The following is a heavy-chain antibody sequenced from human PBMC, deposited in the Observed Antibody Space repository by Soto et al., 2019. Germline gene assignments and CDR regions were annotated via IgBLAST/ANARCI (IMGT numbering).Heavy chain of an antibody. CDR2: INHSGST. CDR1: GGSFSGYY. Sequence: ETLSLTCAGYGGSFSGYYWSWIRQPPGKGLEWIGEINHSGSTNYNPSLKSRVTISVDTSKNQFSLKLSSVTAADTAVYYCARTIYDSSGYSDYWGQGTLVTVSS. V-gene: IGHV4-34*01. D-gene: IGHD3-22*01. CDR3: ARTIYDSSGYSDY. J-gene: IGHJ4*02.